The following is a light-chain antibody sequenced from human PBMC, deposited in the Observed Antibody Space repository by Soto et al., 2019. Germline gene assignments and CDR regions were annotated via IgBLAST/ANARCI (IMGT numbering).Light chain of an antibody. J-gene: IGLJ1*01. CDR2: EVN. CDR1: SSDVGGYNY. Sequence: QSALTQPASVSGSPGQSITISCAGTSSDVGGYNYVSWYQQHPGKAPKLLIYEVNNRPSGVSNRFSGSKSGNTASLTISGLQAEDEADYYCSSYTSSSTGGYVFGTGTKLTVL. V-gene: IGLV2-14*01. CDR3: SSYTSSSTGGYV.